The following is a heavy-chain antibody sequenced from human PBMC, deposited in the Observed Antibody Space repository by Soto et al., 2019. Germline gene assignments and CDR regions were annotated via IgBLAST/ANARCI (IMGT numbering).Heavy chain of an antibody. CDR3: AKDAVAYNGEWDWFDL. CDR2: IGGSGSSA. V-gene: IGHV3-23*01. CDR1: GFTFKNFA. D-gene: IGHD3-10*01. J-gene: IGHJ5*02. Sequence: EVQLLESGGGLVQPGGSLRLSCAASGFTFKNFAVSWVRQAPGKGMEWVSAIGGSGSSATYADSVKGRFTVSRDDSKSTLYLQMGGLRVDDTALYYCAKDAVAYNGEWDWFDLWGQGTLVTVSS.